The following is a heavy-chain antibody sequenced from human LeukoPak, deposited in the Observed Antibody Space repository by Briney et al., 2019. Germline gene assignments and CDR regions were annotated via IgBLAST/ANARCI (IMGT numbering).Heavy chain of an antibody. CDR2: IYYSGGT. J-gene: IGHJ4*02. Sequence: SETLSLTCTVSGGSISSGDYYWSWIRQPPGKGLEWIGYIYYSGGTYYNPSLKSRVTISVDTSKNQFSLKLSSVTAADTAVYYCARSLRFLEWHWGQGTLVTVSS. CDR3: ARSLRFLEWH. V-gene: IGHV4-30-4*08. CDR1: GGSISSGDYY. D-gene: IGHD3-3*01.